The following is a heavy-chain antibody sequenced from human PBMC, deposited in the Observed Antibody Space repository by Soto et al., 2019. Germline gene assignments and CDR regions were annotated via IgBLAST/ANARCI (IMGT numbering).Heavy chain of an antibody. J-gene: IGHJ5*02. CDR3: LRALRHTAMVYPWFDH. CDR1: GASVSTGAYY. V-gene: IGHV4-31*03. CDR2: VYESGYT. D-gene: IGHD5-18*01. Sequence: SETLSLTCTVSGASVSTGAYYWGWVRQRPGRGLEWIGYVYESGYTYYNMSLKSRLTISLDRSNNQFSLGLTSVTAADTAVYYCLRALRHTAMVYPWFDHWGQGTLVTVSS.